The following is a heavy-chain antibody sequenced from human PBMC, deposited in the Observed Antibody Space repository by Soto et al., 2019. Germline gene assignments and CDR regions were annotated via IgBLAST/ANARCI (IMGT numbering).Heavy chain of an antibody. CDR3: AREPQGIAAALDY. J-gene: IGHJ4*02. CDR1: GFTFRTYG. D-gene: IGHD6-13*01. CDR2: ISSSGSFI. V-gene: IGHV3-21*01. Sequence: GGSLRLSCAASGFTFRTYGMNWVRRAPGGGLEWVASISSSGSFIYYADSVKGRFTISRDDAEKSLYLQMDSLRAEDTALYYCAREPQGIAAALDYWGQGTLVTVSS.